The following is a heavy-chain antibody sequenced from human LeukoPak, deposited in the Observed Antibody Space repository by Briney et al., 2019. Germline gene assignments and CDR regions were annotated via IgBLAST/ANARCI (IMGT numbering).Heavy chain of an antibody. CDR2: ISSSGSTI. Sequence: GGSLRLSCAASGFTLSDYYMSWIRQAPGKGLEWVSYISSSGSTIYYADSVKGRFTISRDNAKNSLDLQMNSLRAEDTAVYYCARKYCSGGSCYLYFQHWGQGTLVTVSS. D-gene: IGHD2-15*01. J-gene: IGHJ1*01. V-gene: IGHV3-11*04. CDR3: ARKYCSGGSCYLYFQH. CDR1: GFTLSDYY.